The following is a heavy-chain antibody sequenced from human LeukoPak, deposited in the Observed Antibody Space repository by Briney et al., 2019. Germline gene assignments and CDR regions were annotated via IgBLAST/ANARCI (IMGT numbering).Heavy chain of an antibody. Sequence: SETLSLTCAVSGGSIINSSYYWGWIRQPPGKGLDWIGSIHYSGSTYYNPSLKRRVTISVDTSKNRFSLKLNSVTAADTALYYCARDSAGRLDPWGQGTLVTVSS. V-gene: IGHV4-39*07. CDR2: IHYSGST. D-gene: IGHD1-14*01. CDR1: GGSIINSSYY. CDR3: ARDSAGRLDP. J-gene: IGHJ5*02.